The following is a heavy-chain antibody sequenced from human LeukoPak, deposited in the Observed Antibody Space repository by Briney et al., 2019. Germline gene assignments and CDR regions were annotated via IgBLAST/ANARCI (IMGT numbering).Heavy chain of an antibody. J-gene: IGHJ4*02. CDR1: GFSLSGYE. Sequence: GGSLRLSCAASGFSLSGYEMNWARQAPGKGLEWVSYVSTSGSTIYYADSVKGRFTISRDNAKNSLYLQMNSLRAEDTAVYYCARDVPAYCGDDCYPDYWGQGTLVTVSS. V-gene: IGHV3-48*03. D-gene: IGHD2-21*02. CDR3: ARDVPAYCGDDCYPDY. CDR2: VSTSGSTI.